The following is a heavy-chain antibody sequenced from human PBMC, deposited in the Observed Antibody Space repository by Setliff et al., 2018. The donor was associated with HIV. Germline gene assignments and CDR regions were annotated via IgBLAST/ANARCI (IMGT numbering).Heavy chain of an antibody. CDR3: ARHKTNYDFYAFDV. Sequence: SETLSLTCTVSDGSFSSSTYSWGWIRQPPGMGLEWIGSIHSSGTTDYNPSLKSRVATSVDTSRSQFSLKLRSVTAADTAVYYCARHKTNYDFYAFDVWGQGTMVSV. D-gene: IGHD3-3*01. CDR1: DGSFSSSTYS. CDR2: IHSSGTT. J-gene: IGHJ3*01. V-gene: IGHV4-39*01.